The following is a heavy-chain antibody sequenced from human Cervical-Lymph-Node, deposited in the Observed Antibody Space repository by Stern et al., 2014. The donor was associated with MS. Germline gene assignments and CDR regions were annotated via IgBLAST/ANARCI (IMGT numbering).Heavy chain of an antibody. D-gene: IGHD1-7*01. V-gene: IGHV1-2*02. Sequence: QVQLGRSGDAVKKPGASVKVSCKASRYSFSQYYLQWVRQAPGQGLEWMGWINPDRGDTEYAQKFQGRVTMTRDTSIRTVYMELKRLTSDDTGIYYCARDEGTYWFDSWGQGARISVSS. CDR3: ARDEGTYWFDS. J-gene: IGHJ5*01. CDR1: RYSFSQYY. CDR2: INPDRGDT.